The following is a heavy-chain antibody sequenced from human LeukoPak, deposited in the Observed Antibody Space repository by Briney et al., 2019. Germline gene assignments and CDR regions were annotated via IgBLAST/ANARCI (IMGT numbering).Heavy chain of an antibody. J-gene: IGHJ3*02. V-gene: IGHV1-18*01. CDR2: ISAYNGDT. D-gene: IGHD3-22*01. CDR3: ARGGPAPHRITLIVVASSTDAFDI. Sequence: ASVKVSCKASGYTFTSYGISWVRQAPGQGLEWMGWISAYNGDTNYAQKLQGRVTMTTDTSTSSAYMELRSLRSDDTAVYYCARGGPAPHRITLIVVASSTDAFDIWGQGTMVTVSS. CDR1: GYTFTSYG.